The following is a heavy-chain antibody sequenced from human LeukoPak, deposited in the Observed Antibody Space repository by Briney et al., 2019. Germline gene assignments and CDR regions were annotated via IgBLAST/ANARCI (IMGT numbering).Heavy chain of an antibody. Sequence: PSETLSLTCAVYGGSFSGYYWGWIRQPPGKGLEWIGSIYYSGSTYYNPSLKSRVTISVDTSKNQFSLKLSSVTAADTAVYCCARQSESAMVIYYFDYWGQGTLVTVSS. J-gene: IGHJ4*02. CDR2: IYYSGST. CDR1: GGSFSGYY. V-gene: IGHV4-39*01. D-gene: IGHD5-18*01. CDR3: ARQSESAMVIYYFDY.